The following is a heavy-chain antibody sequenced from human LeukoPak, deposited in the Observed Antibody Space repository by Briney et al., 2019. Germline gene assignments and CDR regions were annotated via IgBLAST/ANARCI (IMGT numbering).Heavy chain of an antibody. CDR1: GYSFTTYW. D-gene: IGHD3-10*01. CDR3: ARRGQYYYGSGSYENAFDI. J-gene: IGHJ3*02. Sequence: GESLKISCRGSGYSFTTYWIGWVRQMPGKGLEWMGIIYPGDSDTRYSPSFQGQVTISADKSISTAYLQWSSLKASDTAMYYCARRGQYYYGSGSYENAFDIWGQGTMVTVSS. V-gene: IGHV5-51*01. CDR2: IYPGDSDT.